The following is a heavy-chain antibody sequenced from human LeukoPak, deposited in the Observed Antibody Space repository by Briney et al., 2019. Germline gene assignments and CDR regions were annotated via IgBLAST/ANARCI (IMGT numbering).Heavy chain of an antibody. CDR2: IYYSGST. CDR3: VRIILTDTLVFDS. V-gene: IGHV4-39*01. J-gene: IGHJ4*02. D-gene: IGHD4-23*01. Sequence: PSETLSLTCTVSGCSISSSSYYWGWIRQPPGKGLEWIGVIYYSGSTHYHPSLKRRLTISVAPSKNQFSLKLSSVTATDTAIYYCVRIILTDTLVFDSWGLGTLVTVSS. CDR1: GCSISSSSYY.